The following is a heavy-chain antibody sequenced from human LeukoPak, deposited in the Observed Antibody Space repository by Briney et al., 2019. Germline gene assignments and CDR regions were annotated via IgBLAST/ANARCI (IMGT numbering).Heavy chain of an antibody. CDR3: TSNGYYSLDV. CDR1: GGSISSDNW. V-gene: IGHV4-4*02. CDR2: IHHSGGT. Sequence: SETLSLTCAVSGGSISSDNWWSWVRQPPGKGLEWIGEIHHSGGTNYNPSLKSRVTISVDKSKNQFSLKLTSVTAADTAFYYCTSNGYYSLDVWGKGTTVTVSS. J-gene: IGHJ6*04. D-gene: IGHD3-22*01.